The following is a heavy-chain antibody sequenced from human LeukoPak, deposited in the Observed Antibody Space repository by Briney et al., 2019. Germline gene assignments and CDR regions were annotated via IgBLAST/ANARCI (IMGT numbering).Heavy chain of an antibody. D-gene: IGHD3-22*01. Sequence: PGRSLRLSCAASGFTFDDYAMHWVRQAPGKGLEWVSGISWNSGITGYADSVKGRFTISRDNAKNSLYLQMNSLRDEDTAVYYCANRDYYDSRGHWGQGTLVSVSS. J-gene: IGHJ4*02. CDR1: GFTFDDYA. CDR2: ISWNSGIT. V-gene: IGHV3-9*01. CDR3: ANRDYYDSRGH.